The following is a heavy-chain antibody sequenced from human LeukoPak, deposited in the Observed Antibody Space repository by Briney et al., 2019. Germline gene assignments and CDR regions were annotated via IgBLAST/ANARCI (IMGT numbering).Heavy chain of an antibody. CDR3: ARDRAPEAFDI. CDR2: ISSSSSYI. D-gene: IGHD1-14*01. J-gene: IGHJ3*02. CDR1: GFTFSSYA. Sequence: PGGSLRLSCVAPGFTFSSYAMNWVRQAPGKGLEWVSSISSSSSYIYYADSVKGRFTISRDNAKNSLYLQMNSLRAEDTAVYYCARDRAPEAFDIWGQGTMVTVSS. V-gene: IGHV3-21*01.